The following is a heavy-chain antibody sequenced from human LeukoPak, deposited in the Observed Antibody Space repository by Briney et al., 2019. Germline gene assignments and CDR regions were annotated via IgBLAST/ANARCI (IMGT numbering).Heavy chain of an antibody. CDR1: GFTFNSYG. CDR2: IWYDGSNK. D-gene: IGHD4-17*01. J-gene: IGHJ4*02. V-gene: IGHV3-33*01. Sequence: PGRSLRLSCAASGFTFNSYGIHWVRQAPGKGLEWVAFIWYDGSNKYYADSVKGRFTISRDNSKNTLYLQMNSLRAEDMAVYYCARARTTRGFDYWGQGTLVTVSS. CDR3: ARARTTRGFDY.